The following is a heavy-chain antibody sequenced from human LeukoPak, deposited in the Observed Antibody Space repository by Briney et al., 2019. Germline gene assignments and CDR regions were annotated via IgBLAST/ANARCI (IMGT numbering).Heavy chain of an antibody. J-gene: IGHJ3*02. Sequence: SETLSLTCTVSGYSISSGYYWGWIRQPPGKGLEWIGSIYHSGSTYYNPSLKSRVTISVDTSKNQFSLKLSSVTAADTAVYYCARSYYDSSGYYDAFDIWGQGTMVTVSS. V-gene: IGHV4-38-2*02. CDR2: IYHSGST. CDR1: GYSISSGYY. D-gene: IGHD3-22*01. CDR3: ARSYYDSSGYYDAFDI.